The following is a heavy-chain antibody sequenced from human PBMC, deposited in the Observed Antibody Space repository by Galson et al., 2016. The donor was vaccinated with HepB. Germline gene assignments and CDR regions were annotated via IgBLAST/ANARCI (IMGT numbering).Heavy chain of an antibody. CDR3: ASGSINQGAFDF. V-gene: IGHV3-30*03. D-gene: IGHD6-6*01. J-gene: IGHJ3*01. CDR1: GFTFRSYG. Sequence: SLRLSCAASGFTFRSYGMHWVRQAPGKGLEWLTLISYDATITYYAGSVKGRFTISRESANNSLYLQMNSLRAEDTAVYYCASGSINQGAFDFWGQGTMVTVSS. CDR2: ISYDATIT.